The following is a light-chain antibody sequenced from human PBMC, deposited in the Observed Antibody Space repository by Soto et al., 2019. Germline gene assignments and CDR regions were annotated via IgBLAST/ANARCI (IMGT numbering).Light chain of an antibody. CDR1: SSDVGDYKY. V-gene: IGLV2-14*01. J-gene: IGLJ3*02. CDR2: EVS. CDR3: SSYARV. Sequence: QSALTQPASVSGTPGQSITISCTGTSSDVGDYKYVSWYQQHPGKAPKLMIYEVSNRPSGVSNRFSGSKSGNTASLTISGLQVEDEADYYCSSYARVFGGGTKLTVL.